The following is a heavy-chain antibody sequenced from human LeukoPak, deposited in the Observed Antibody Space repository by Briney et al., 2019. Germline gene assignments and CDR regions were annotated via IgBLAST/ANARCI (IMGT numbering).Heavy chain of an antibody. CDR3: ARPRRDGYNIWYFDL. CDR2: IYPGDSDT. J-gene: IGHJ2*01. V-gene: IGHV5-51*01. D-gene: IGHD5-24*01. Sequence: GESLKISCKGSGYSFTSYWIGWVRQMPGKGLEWMGIIYPGDSDTRYSPSFQGQVTISADKSISTAYLQWSSLKASDTAMYYCARPRRDGYNIWYFDLWGRGTLVTVSS. CDR1: GYSFTSYW.